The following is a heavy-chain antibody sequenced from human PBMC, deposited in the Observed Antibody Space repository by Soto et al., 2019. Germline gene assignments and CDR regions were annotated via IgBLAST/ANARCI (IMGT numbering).Heavy chain of an antibody. CDR2: IVVGSGNT. Sequence: QMQLVQSGPEVKKPGTSVKVSCKASGFTFTSSAMQWVRQARGQRLEWIGWIVVGSGNTNYAQKFQERVTITRDMATSTAYMELSSLRSEDTAVYYCAAVADSSSWYSPERNWGQGTLVTVSS. V-gene: IGHV1-58*02. J-gene: IGHJ4*02. CDR1: GFTFTSSA. D-gene: IGHD6-13*01. CDR3: AAVADSSSWYSPERN.